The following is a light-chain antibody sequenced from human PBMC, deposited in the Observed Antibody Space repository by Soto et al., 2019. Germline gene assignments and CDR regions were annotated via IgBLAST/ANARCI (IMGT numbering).Light chain of an antibody. V-gene: IGKV1-5*01. CDR1: QSISAW. CDR3: QQCNTFWT. CDR2: DVS. J-gene: IGKJ1*01. Sequence: DTQMTQYPSTLSATAGDRVTITCRASQSISAWLAWYQKKPGKAPKLLIYDVSTLESGVPSRFSGSGSGTEFTLTISSLQPDDSATYYCQQCNTFWTFGQGTKVDIK.